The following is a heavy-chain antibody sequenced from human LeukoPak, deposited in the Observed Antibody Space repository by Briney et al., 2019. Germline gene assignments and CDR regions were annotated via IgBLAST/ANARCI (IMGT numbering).Heavy chain of an antibody. CDR2: IRWNSGTI. Sequence: GGSLRLSCAGSGFIFNNYAMHWVRQPPGKGLEWVSGIRWNSGTIDYADSVRGRFTISRDNAKNSLYLQMDSLRVEDTAFYYCAKDNRRHYTSGPNPDSLHWGQGALVTVSS. D-gene: IGHD6-19*01. J-gene: IGHJ4*02. CDR3: AKDNRRHYTSGPNPDSLH. CDR1: GFIFNNYA. V-gene: IGHV3-9*01.